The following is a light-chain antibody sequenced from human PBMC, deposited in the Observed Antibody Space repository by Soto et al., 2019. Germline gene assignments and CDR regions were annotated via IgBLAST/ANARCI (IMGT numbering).Light chain of an antibody. J-gene: IGKJ3*01. Sequence: DIQMTQSPTSLSASVGDRVTITCRASQDIRNCVAWYQQKPGKAPKLLIYTASSLQRGVPSRFSGSGSGTDFTLTINSLQPEDCATYSCQKYSSSRIFGPGTKVEIK. V-gene: IGKV1-27*01. CDR2: TAS. CDR1: QDIRNC. CDR3: QKYSSSRI.